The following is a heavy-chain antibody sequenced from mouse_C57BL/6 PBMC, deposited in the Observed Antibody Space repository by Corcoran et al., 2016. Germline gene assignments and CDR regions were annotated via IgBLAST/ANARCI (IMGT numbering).Heavy chain of an antibody. V-gene: IGHV1-26*01. D-gene: IGHD1-1*01. Sequence: EVQLQQYGPELVKPGASVKISCKASGYTFTDYYMNWVKQRHGKSIEWIGDINPNNGGTSYNQKFKGKSTLTVDKSSSTAYMELRSLTSEDSAVYYCARLPSTVVATDYFDYWGQGTTLTVSS. CDR1: GYTFTDYY. CDR3: ARLPSTVVATDYFDY. J-gene: IGHJ2*01. CDR2: INPNNGGT.